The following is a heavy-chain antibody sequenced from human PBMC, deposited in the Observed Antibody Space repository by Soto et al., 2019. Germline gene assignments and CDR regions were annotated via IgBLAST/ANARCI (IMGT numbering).Heavy chain of an antibody. Sequence: QVQLVESGGGVVQPGRSLRLSCAASGFNFSAYGMHWVRQAPGTGLELVALLSFDASKKYYADSVKGRFTISRDTSRNTLSLQMNSLRVEDTAVYYCRVGVADWGQGTRVTLSS. J-gene: IGHJ4*02. CDR1: GFNFSAYG. D-gene: IGHD1-26*01. CDR3: RVGVAD. CDR2: LSFDASKK. V-gene: IGHV3-30*03.